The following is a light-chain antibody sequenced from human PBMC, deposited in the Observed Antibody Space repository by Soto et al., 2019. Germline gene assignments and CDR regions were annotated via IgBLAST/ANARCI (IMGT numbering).Light chain of an antibody. CDR1: SSDVGGYNY. CDR3: SSYTSSSTRV. J-gene: IGLJ2*01. V-gene: IGLV2-14*01. Sequence: QSALTQPASVSGSPGQSITISCTGTSSDVGGYNYVSWYQQHPGKAPKLMIYDVSNRPSGVSNRLSGSKSGNTASLTISGRQAEEEAEYYCSSYTSSSTRVFGGGTKLTV. CDR2: DVS.